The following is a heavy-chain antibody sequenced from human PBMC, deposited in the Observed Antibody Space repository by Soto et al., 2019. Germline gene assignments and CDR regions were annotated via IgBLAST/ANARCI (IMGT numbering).Heavy chain of an antibody. CDR2: IYYSGST. CDR3: ARALGYCSSTSCYWGDAFDI. D-gene: IGHD2-2*01. J-gene: IGHJ3*02. V-gene: IGHV4-59*01. Sequence: SETLSLTCTVSGGSISSYYWSWIRQPPGKGLEWIGYIYYSGSTNYNPSPKSRVTISVDTSKNQFSLKLSSVTAADTAVYYCARALGYCSSTSCYWGDAFDIWGQGTMVTVSS. CDR1: GGSISSYY.